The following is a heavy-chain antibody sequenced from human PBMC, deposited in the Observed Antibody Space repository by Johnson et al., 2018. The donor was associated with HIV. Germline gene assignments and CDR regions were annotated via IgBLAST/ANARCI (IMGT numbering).Heavy chain of an antibody. CDR2: IWYDGSNK. CDR3: ARDHAAVMTRRGNDAFDI. CDR1: GFTFSSYG. J-gene: IGHJ3*02. Sequence: QVQLVESGGGVVQPGRSLRLSCAASGFTFSSYGMHWVRQAPGKGLEWVAVIWYDGSNKYYADSVRGRFTISRDNSKNKLYLQMNSLRAEDTAGYYCARDHAAVMTRRGNDAFDIWCQGTMVTVSS. D-gene: IGHD4-23*01. V-gene: IGHV3-33*01.